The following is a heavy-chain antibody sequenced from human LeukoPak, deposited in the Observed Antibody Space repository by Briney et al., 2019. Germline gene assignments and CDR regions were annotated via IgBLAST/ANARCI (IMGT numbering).Heavy chain of an antibody. J-gene: IGHJ4*02. D-gene: IGHD3-10*01. CDR3: ARHLHFYYDSGSYYSPLMTAPG. V-gene: IGHV4-39*01. CDR2: IYYSGTT. Sequence: SETLSLTCTVSGGSFSSSDYYWGWIRQPPGKGLEWIGSIYYSGTTYYNPSLKSRVTISVDTSKNQFSLKLSSVTAADTAVYYCARHLHFYYDSGSYYSPLMTAPGWGQGTLVTVSS. CDR1: GGSFSSSDYY.